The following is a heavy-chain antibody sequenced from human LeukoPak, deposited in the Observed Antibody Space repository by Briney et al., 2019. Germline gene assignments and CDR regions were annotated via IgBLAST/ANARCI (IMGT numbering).Heavy chain of an antibody. J-gene: IGHJ1*01. CDR3: ATYYYDSGGFHFHH. CDR1: GFTFSRYW. D-gene: IGHD3-22*01. V-gene: IGHV3-64*01. Sequence: GGSLRLSCAASGFTFSRYWMSWVRQAPGKGLEYVSAISSNGGRTYYANSVKGRFTISRDNSRNTLYLQMGSLRAEDMAVYYCATYYYDSGGFHFHHWGQGTLVTVSS. CDR2: ISSNGGRT.